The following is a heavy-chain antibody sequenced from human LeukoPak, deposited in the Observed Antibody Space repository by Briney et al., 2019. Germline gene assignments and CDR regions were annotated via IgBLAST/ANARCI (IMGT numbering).Heavy chain of an antibody. Sequence: PSETLSLTCAVYGGSFSGYYWSWFRQPPGKGLEWIGEINHSGSTNYNPSLKSRVTISVDTSKNQFSLKLSPVTAADTAVYYCARFMITFGGVIPYHAFDIWGQGTMVTVSS. J-gene: IGHJ3*02. CDR1: GGSFSGYY. CDR3: ARFMITFGGVIPYHAFDI. D-gene: IGHD3-16*02. CDR2: INHSGST. V-gene: IGHV4-34*01.